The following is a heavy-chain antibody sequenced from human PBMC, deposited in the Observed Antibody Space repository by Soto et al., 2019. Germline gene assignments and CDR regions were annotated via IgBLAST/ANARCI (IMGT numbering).Heavy chain of an antibody. CDR3: AADFAVAGTHYYYGMDV. CDR2: IVVGSGNT. V-gene: IGHV1-58*01. Sequence: SVKVSCKASGFTFTSSAVQWVRQARGQRLEWIGWIVVGSGNTNYAQKFQERVTITRDMSTSTAYMELSSLRSEDTAVYYCAADFAVAGTHYYYGMDVWGQGTTVTVSS. J-gene: IGHJ6*02. CDR1: GFTFTSSA. D-gene: IGHD6-19*01.